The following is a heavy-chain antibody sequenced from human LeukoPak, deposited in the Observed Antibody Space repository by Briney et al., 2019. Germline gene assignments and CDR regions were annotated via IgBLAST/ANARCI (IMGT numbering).Heavy chain of an antibody. V-gene: IGHV3-30-3*01. CDR2: ISYDGSNK. Sequence: RGSLRLSCAASGFTFSSYAMSWVRQAPGKGLEWVAVISYDGSNKYYADSVKGRFTISRDNSKNTLYLQMNSLRAEDTAVYYCASGIQLWLLGDYYYGMDVWGQGTTVTVSS. D-gene: IGHD5-18*01. CDR3: ASGIQLWLLGDYYYGMDV. J-gene: IGHJ6*02. CDR1: GFTFSSYA.